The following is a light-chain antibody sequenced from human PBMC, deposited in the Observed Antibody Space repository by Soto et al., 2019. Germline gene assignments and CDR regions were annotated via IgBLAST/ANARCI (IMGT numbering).Light chain of an antibody. J-gene: IGKJ2*01. V-gene: IGKV3-11*01. CDR2: DAS. CDR1: QSVSSY. CDR3: QQPYT. Sequence: ELVLTQSPATLSLSPGARATLSCRASQSVSSYLAWYQQKPGQAPRLLIYDASNRATGIPARFSGSGSGTDFTLTISSLEPEDFAVYYCQQPYTFGQGTKLEIK.